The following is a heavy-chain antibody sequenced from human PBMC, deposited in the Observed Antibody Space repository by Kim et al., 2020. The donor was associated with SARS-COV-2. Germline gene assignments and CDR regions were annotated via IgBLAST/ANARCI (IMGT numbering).Heavy chain of an antibody. Sequence: GGSLRLSCVASGFAFKTYAIHWARQTPGKGLEWMAVISSDGSKKYYADFVNGRFSFSRDNSKNSLFLQLHSVRPEDAALYYCVRVFISHETLDMLGQWT. CDR1: GFAFKTYA. V-gene: IGHV3-30*04. D-gene: IGHD3-10*01. CDR2: ISSDGSKK. CDR3: VRVFISHETLDM. J-gene: IGHJ3*02.